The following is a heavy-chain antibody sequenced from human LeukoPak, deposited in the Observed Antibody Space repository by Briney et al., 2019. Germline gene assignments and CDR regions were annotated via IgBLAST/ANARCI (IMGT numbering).Heavy chain of an antibody. D-gene: IGHD6-13*01. CDR1: GFTFSSYW. CDR2: IKQDGSEK. J-gene: IGHJ4*02. CDR3: ARSRRLYSSSWSFNY. Sequence: GGSLRLSCAASGFTFSSYWMSWVRQAPGKGLEWAANIKQDGSEKYYVDSVKGRFTISRDNAKNSLYLQMNSLRAEDTAVYYCARSRRLYSSSWSFNYWGQGTLVTVSS. V-gene: IGHV3-7*01.